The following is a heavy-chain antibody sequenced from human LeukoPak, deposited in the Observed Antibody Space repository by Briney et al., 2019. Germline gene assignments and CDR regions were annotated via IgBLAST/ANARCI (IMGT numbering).Heavy chain of an antibody. CDR2: ISSSSSYI. J-gene: IGHJ3*02. CDR3: ARETPTSRAFDI. D-gene: IGHD1-1*01. CDR1: GFSFSSYS. Sequence: GGSLRLSCAASGFSFSSYSMNWVRQAPGKGLEWVSSISSSSSYIYYVDSVQGRFTISRDNAKNSLYLQMNTLRAEDTAVYYCARETPTSRAFDIWGQGTMVTVSP. V-gene: IGHV3-21*01.